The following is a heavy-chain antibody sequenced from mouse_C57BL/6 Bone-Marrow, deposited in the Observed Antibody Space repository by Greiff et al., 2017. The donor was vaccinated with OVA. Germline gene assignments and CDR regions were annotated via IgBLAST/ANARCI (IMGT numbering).Heavy chain of an antibody. CDR3: ARQNLIYDGYYDYAMDY. D-gene: IGHD2-3*01. CDR2: ISNGGGST. V-gene: IGHV5-12*01. Sequence: EVMLVESGGGLVQPGGSLKLSCAASGFTFSDYYMYWVRQTPEKRLEWVAYISNGGGSTYYPDTVKGRFTISRDNAKNTLYLQMSRLKSEDTAMYYCARQNLIYDGYYDYAMDYWGQGTSVTVSS. J-gene: IGHJ4*01. CDR1: GFTFSDYY.